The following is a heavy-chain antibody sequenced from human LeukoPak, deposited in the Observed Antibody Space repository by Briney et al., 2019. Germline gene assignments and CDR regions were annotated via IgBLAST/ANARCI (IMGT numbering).Heavy chain of an antibody. Sequence: ASVKVSCKASGYSFTSYYMHWVRQDPGQGLEWMGLINPSGSSTNHAQKFQGRLSLTRDMSTSTDYMELSSLRSDDTAVYYCARTPNWNYSFGLPPTAFSRFDPWGQGTLVTVSS. CDR3: ARTPNWNYSFGLPPTAFSRFDP. CDR1: GYSFTSYY. V-gene: IGHV1-46*01. CDR2: INPSGSST. J-gene: IGHJ5*02. D-gene: IGHD1-7*01.